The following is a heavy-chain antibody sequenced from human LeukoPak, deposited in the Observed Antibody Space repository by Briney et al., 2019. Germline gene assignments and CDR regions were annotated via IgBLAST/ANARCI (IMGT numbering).Heavy chain of an antibody. Sequence: PGGSLRLSCAASGFTFSTYSIHWVRQAPGKGLEWVTVISADGRTQYYSDSVKGQFTISRDNSLNTLHLQMNSLRAEDTAVYYCARDYATFWRETGGYYYYYYMDVWGKGTTVTVSS. CDR1: GFTFSTYS. J-gene: IGHJ6*03. CDR2: ISADGRTQ. D-gene: IGHD3-3*01. V-gene: IGHV3-30*03. CDR3: ARDYATFWRETGGYYYYYYMDV.